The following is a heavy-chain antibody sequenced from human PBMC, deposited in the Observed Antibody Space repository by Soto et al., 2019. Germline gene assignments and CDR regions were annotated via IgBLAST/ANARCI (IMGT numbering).Heavy chain of an antibody. J-gene: IGHJ2*01. D-gene: IGHD6-13*01. CDR1: GYTFTGYY. CDR2: INPNSGGT. Sequence: QVQLVQSGAEVKKPGASVKVSCKASGYTFTGYYMHWVRQAPGQGLEWMGWINPNSGGTNYAQKFQGWVTMTRDTSISTAYMELGRLRSDDTAVYYCAREYSSSWYVPGYWYFDLWGRGTLVTVSS. V-gene: IGHV1-2*04. CDR3: AREYSSSWYVPGYWYFDL.